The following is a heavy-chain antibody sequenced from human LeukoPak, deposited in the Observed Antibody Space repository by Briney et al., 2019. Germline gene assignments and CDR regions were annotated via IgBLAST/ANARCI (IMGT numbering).Heavy chain of an antibody. CDR2: INHSGST. Sequence: PSETLSLTCAVYGGSFSGCYWSWIRQPPGKGLEWIGEINHSGSTNSNPYLKSRVTISVDTSKNQFSLKLSSVTAADTAVYYCASPSAGSGSYYNSFDYWGQGTLVTVSS. CDR1: GGSFSGCY. D-gene: IGHD3-10*01. CDR3: ASPSAGSGSYYNSFDY. V-gene: IGHV4-34*01. J-gene: IGHJ4*02.